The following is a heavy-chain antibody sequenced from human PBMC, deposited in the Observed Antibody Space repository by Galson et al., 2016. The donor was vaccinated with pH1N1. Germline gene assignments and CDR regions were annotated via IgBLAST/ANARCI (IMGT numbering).Heavy chain of an antibody. CDR1: GDSVSSNSAA. CDR2: TYYRSKWYN. D-gene: IGHD6-13*01. J-gene: IGHJ4*02. V-gene: IGHV6-1*01. Sequence: CAISGDSVSSNSAAWNWIRQSPSRGLEWLGRTYYRSKWYNDYAVSVKTRITINPDTSKNQFSLQLNSVTPEDTAVYYCARDGIAAAGIRRDQYSFDYWGQGTLLTVSS. CDR3: ARDGIAAAGIRRDQYSFDY.